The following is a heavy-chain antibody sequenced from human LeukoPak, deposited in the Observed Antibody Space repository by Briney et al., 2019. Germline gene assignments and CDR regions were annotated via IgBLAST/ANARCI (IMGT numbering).Heavy chain of an antibody. Sequence: SGGSLRLSCAASGFTFTSYGMHWVGQAPGKGLEWVALITYDGYYKYYSDSVKGRFTISSDTSKNTMYLQMNSLRAEDTAVYYCARDLSPVVRASPMGYWGQRTLVTVSS. CDR1: GFTFTSYG. CDR3: ARDLSPVVRASPMGY. D-gene: IGHD3-10*01. V-gene: IGHV3-30*03. J-gene: IGHJ4*02. CDR2: ITYDGYYK.